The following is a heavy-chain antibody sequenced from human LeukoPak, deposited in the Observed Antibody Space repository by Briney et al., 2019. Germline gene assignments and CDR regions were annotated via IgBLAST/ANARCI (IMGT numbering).Heavy chain of an antibody. CDR2: ISGSGGST. Sequence: GGSLRLSCVASGFTFSSYGMSWVRQAPGKGLEWVSAISGSGGSTEYADSVKGRFTISRDNSKNTLYLQMNSLGAEDTAVYYCASEGMGAIALNFDYWGQGTLVTVSS. CDR1: GFTFSSYG. J-gene: IGHJ4*02. CDR3: ASEGMGAIALNFDY. D-gene: IGHD1-26*01. V-gene: IGHV3-23*01.